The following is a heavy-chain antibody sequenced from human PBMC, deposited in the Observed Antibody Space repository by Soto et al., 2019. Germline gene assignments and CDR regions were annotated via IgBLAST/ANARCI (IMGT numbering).Heavy chain of an antibody. CDR1: GFTFSTYW. J-gene: IGHJ4*02. CDR3: ARGAYCGGDCYHHFDI. V-gene: IGHV3-7*04. CDR2: IKQDGSKK. D-gene: IGHD2-21*02. Sequence: VQLVESGGALVQPGGSLRLSCAASGFTFSTYWMSWVRLAPGKGLEWVANIKQDGSKKHYVDSVKGRFSLSRDNAKNSLYLQMNSLSAEDTAVYYCARGAYCGGDCYHHFDIWGQGTLVTVSS.